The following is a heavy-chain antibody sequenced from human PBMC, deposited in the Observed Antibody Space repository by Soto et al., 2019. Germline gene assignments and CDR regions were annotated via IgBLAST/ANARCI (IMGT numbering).Heavy chain of an antibody. V-gene: IGHV3-33*01. CDR1: GFTFSSYG. Sequence: ESGGGVVQPGRSLRLSCAASGFTFSSYGMHWVRQAPGKGLEWVAVIWYDGSNKYYADSVKGRFTISRDNSKNTLYLQMNSLRAEDTAVYYCAREKAYCSGGSCKYWYFDLWGRGTLVTVSS. D-gene: IGHD2-15*01. CDR2: IWYDGSNK. J-gene: IGHJ2*01. CDR3: AREKAYCSGGSCKYWYFDL.